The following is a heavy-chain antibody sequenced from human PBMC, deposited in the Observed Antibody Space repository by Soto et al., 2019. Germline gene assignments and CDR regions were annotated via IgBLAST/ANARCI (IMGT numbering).Heavy chain of an antibody. D-gene: IGHD6-13*01. Sequence: SETLSLTCTVSGGSISSYYWSWIRQPPGKGLEWIGYIYYSGSTNYNPSLKSRVTISVDTSKNQFSLKLSSVTAADTAVYYCAREADGIAAAGPYYYYGMDVWGQGTTVTV. CDR3: AREADGIAAAGPYYYYGMDV. CDR2: IYYSGST. V-gene: IGHV4-59*01. J-gene: IGHJ6*02. CDR1: GGSISSYY.